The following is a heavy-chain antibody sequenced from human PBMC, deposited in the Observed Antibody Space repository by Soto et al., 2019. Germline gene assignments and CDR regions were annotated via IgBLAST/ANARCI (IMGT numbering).Heavy chain of an antibody. D-gene: IGHD5-18*01. Sequence: PGGSLRLSCAASGFTFSPYEMSWVRQAPGKGLEWISYISSSGSTIHYADSVKGRFSISRDNAKKSLFLQMNSLRAEDTAVYYCASLYSYGYVTVFGDAFDIWGQGTMVTVSS. CDR3: ASLYSYGYVTVFGDAFDI. CDR2: ISSSGSTI. CDR1: GFTFSPYE. V-gene: IGHV3-48*03. J-gene: IGHJ3*02.